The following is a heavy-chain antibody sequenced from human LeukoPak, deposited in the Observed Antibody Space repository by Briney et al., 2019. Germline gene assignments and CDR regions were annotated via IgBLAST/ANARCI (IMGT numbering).Heavy chain of an antibody. D-gene: IGHD5-18*01. CDR2: ISWNSGDI. CDR3: AKVSGYSYGFFDY. Sequence: GGSLRLSCAASGFTFDDYAMHWVRQAPGKGLEWVSGISWNSGDIGYADSVKGRFTISRDNAKNSLYLQMNSPRAEDTALYYCAKVSGYSYGFFDYWGQGTLVTVSS. CDR1: GFTFDDYA. V-gene: IGHV3-9*01. J-gene: IGHJ4*02.